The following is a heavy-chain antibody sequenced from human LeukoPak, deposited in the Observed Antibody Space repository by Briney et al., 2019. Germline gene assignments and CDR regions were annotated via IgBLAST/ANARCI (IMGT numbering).Heavy chain of an antibody. CDR2: IYPGDSDT. Sequence: KGGESLKISCKGSGYSFTSYWIGWVRQMPGKGLEWMGIIYPGDSDTRYSPSFQGQVTISADKSISTAYLQWSSLKASDTAMYYCARRRSFDWLLPDFDYWGQGTLVTVSS. J-gene: IGHJ4*02. CDR3: ARRRSFDWLLPDFDY. V-gene: IGHV5-51*01. CDR1: GYSFTSYW. D-gene: IGHD3-9*01.